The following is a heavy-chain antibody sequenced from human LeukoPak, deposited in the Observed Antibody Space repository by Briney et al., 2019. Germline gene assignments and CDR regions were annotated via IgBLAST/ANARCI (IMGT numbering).Heavy chain of an antibody. Sequence: SETLSLTCTVSGGSISSYYWSWVRQPPGKGLEWIGYIYYSGSTNYNPSLKSRVTISVDTSKNQFSLKLSSVTAADTAVYYCARPSDSSAYSRNDAFDIWGQGTMVTVSS. D-gene: IGHD3-22*01. CDR1: GGSISSYY. J-gene: IGHJ3*02. CDR3: ARPSDSSAYSRNDAFDI. V-gene: IGHV4-59*01. CDR2: IYYSGST.